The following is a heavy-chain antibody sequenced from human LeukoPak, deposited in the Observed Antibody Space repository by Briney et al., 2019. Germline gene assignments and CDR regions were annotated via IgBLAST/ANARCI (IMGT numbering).Heavy chain of an antibody. CDR3: ARAYYHDIVVVVAATLQLDY. CDR1: GDSIRGCY. Sequence: SETLSLTCTVSGDSIRGCYWSWIRQPPGKGLEWIGYIYYSGSTNYNPSLKSRVTISVDMSKNQFSLKLSSVTAADTAVYYCARAYYHDIVVVVAATLQLDYWGQGTLVTVSS. V-gene: IGHV4-59*12. J-gene: IGHJ4*02. D-gene: IGHD2-15*01. CDR2: IYYSGST.